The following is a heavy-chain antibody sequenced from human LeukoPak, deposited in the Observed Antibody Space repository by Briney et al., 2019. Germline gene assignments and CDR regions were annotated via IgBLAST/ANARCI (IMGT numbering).Heavy chain of an antibody. J-gene: IGHJ5*02. Sequence: PGGSLRLSCAASGFTFSSYAMHWVRQAPGKGLEWVAVISYDGSNKYYADSVKGRFTISRDNSKNTLYLQMNSLRVEDAAVYYCARDRFDPWGQGTLVTVSS. V-gene: IGHV3-30*04. CDR2: ISYDGSNK. CDR1: GFTFSSYA. CDR3: ARDRFDP.